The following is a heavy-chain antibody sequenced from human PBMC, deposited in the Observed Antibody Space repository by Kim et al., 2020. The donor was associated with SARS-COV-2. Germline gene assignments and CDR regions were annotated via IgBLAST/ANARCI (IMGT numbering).Heavy chain of an antibody. J-gene: IGHJ3*02. Sequence: ADAVKGRFTISRDNYKHTLYLQMNSMRAEDTAVYYCAKASGWKTDNPFAIWGQGTMVIVSS. D-gene: IGHD6-19*01. V-gene: IGHV3-23*01. CDR3: AKASGWKTDNPFAI.